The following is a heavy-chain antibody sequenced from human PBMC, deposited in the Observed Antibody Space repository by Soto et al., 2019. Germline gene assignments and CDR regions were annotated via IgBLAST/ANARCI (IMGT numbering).Heavy chain of an antibody. D-gene: IGHD4-17*01. J-gene: IGHJ3*02. Sequence: ASVKVSCKASGYTFTGYAMHWVRQAPGQRLEWMGWINAGNGNTKYSQKFQGRVTITRDTSASTAYMELSSLRSEDTALYYCARTLIFYGDDAFDIWGQGTMVTVSS. CDR1: GYTFTGYA. V-gene: IGHV1-3*01. CDR2: INAGNGNT. CDR3: ARTLIFYGDDAFDI.